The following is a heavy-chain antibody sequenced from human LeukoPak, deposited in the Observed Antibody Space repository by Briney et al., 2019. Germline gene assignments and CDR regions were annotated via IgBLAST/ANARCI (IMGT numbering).Heavy chain of an antibody. CDR3: AKDSSSSSCDY. CDR2: IYSGGST. Sequence: GGSLRLSYAASGFTVSSNYMSWVRQAPGKGLEWVSIIYSGGSTFYADSVKGRFTISRDNSKNTLYLQMNSLRAEDTAVYYCAKDSSSSSCDYWGQGTLVTVSS. D-gene: IGHD6-6*01. CDR1: GFTVSSNY. V-gene: IGHV3-53*05. J-gene: IGHJ4*02.